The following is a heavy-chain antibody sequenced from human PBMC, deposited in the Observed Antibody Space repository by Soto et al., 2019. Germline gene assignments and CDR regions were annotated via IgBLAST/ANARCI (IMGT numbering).Heavy chain of an antibody. CDR1: GYSFTSYW. CDR2: IDPSDSYT. Sequence: PGESLKISCKGSGYSFTSYWISWVRQMPGKGLEWMGRIDPSDSYTNYSPSFQGHVTISADKSISTAYLQWSSLKASDTAVYFCATAIGSYSLEFFQDWGQGTLVTVSS. V-gene: IGHV5-10-1*01. D-gene: IGHD1-26*01. CDR3: ATAIGSYSLEFFQD. J-gene: IGHJ1*01.